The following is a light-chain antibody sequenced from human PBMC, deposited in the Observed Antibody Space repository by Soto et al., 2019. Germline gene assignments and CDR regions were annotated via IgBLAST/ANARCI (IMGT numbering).Light chain of an antibody. CDR3: SSYTSSSTLV. Sequence: QSALTQPASVSGSPGQSITISCTGTSSDVGDYNYVSWYQQHPGKAPKLMIYDVSNRPSGVSNRFSGSKSGNTASLTVSGLQAEDEADYYCSSYTSSSTLVFGGGTKLTAL. CDR1: SSDVGDYNY. J-gene: IGLJ2*01. CDR2: DVS. V-gene: IGLV2-14*01.